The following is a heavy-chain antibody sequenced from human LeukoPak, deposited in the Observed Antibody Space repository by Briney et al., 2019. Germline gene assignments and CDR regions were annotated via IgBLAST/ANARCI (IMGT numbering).Heavy chain of an antibody. CDR1: GGSISSGDYY. V-gene: IGHV4-30-4*01. Sequence: SQTLSLTCTVSGGSISSGDYYWIWIRQPPGKGLEWIGYIYYTGSTYYNPSLESRVTISVDTSKNQFSLKLSSVTAADTAVYYCTRVHRLWYYYYGMDVWGQGTTVTVSS. CDR2: IYYTGST. CDR3: TRVHRLWYYYYGMDV. D-gene: IGHD2-21*01. J-gene: IGHJ6*02.